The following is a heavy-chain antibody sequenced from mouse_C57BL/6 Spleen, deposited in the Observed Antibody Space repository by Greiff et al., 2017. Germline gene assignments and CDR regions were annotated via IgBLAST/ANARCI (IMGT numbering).Heavy chain of an antibody. V-gene: IGHV1-7*01. J-gene: IGHJ2*01. D-gene: IGHD1-1*01. CDR2: INPSSGNT. CDR3: ARSLDNGNGYGEYFDY. Sequence: QVQLQQSGAELAKPGASVKLSCKASGYTFTSYWMHWVKQRPGQGLEWIGYINPSSGNTKYNQKFKDKATLNADKSSSTAYMQLSILTYEASAVYSCARSLDNGNGYGEYFDYWGQGTTLTVSS. CDR1: GYTFTSYW.